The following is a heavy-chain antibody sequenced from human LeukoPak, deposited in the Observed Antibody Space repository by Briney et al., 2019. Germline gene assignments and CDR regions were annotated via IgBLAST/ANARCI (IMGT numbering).Heavy chain of an antibody. CDR3: ARTWELLPDFDY. D-gene: IGHD1-26*01. V-gene: IGHV3-74*01. J-gene: IGHJ4*02. Sequence: GGSLRLSCAASGFTFSSYWMHWVRQAPGKGPVWVSRINSDGSSTSYADSVKGRFTISRDNAKNTLYLQMNSLRAEDTAVYYCARTWELLPDFDYWGQGTLVTVSS. CDR2: INSDGSST. CDR1: GFTFSSYW.